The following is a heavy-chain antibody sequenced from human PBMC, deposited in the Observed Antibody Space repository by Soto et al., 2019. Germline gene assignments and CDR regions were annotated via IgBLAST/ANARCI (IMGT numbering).Heavy chain of an antibody. CDR1: GFTFSSYA. D-gene: IGHD2-2*01. V-gene: IGHV3-30-3*01. CDR3: ARDRQLLEHYYYYGMDV. CDR2: ISYDGSNK. J-gene: IGHJ6*02. Sequence: QVPLVESGGGVVQPGRSLRLSCAASGFTFSSYAMHWVRQAAGKGLEWVAVISYDGSNKYYADSVKGRFTISRDNSKNTLYLQMNNLRAVDTAVYYCARDRQLLEHYYYYGMDVWGQWTTVTVSS.